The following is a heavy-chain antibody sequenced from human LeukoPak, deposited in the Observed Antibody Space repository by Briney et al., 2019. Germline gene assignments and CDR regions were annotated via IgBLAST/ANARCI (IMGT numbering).Heavy chain of an antibody. CDR2: IYYSGST. D-gene: IGHD3-16*02. CDR3: ARYVWGSYPTFEDY. J-gene: IGHJ4*02. CDR1: GGSISSYY. V-gene: IGHV4-59*01. Sequence: SETLSLTCTVSGGSISSYYWSWIRQPPGKGLEWIGYIYYSGSTNYNPSLKSRVTIPVDTSKNQFSLKLSSVTAADTAVYYCARYVWGSYPTFEDYWGQGTLVTVSS.